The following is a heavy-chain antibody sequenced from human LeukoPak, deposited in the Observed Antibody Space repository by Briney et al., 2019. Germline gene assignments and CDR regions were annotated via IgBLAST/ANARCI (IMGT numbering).Heavy chain of an antibody. J-gene: IGHJ4*02. Sequence: GGSLRLSCAASGFTFSSYEMNWVRQAPGKGLEWVSCISSSGSTIYYADSVKGRFTISRDNAKNSLYLQMNSLRAEDTAVYYCATLGDYYDSSGYSFDYWGQGTLVTVSS. D-gene: IGHD3-22*01. CDR3: ATLGDYYDSSGYSFDY. V-gene: IGHV3-48*03. CDR1: GFTFSSYE. CDR2: ISSSGSTI.